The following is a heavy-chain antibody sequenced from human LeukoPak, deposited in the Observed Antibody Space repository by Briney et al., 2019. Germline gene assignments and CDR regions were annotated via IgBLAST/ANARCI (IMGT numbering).Heavy chain of an antibody. CDR3: ARFLSAPNRRFDY. J-gene: IGHJ4*02. D-gene: IGHD6-6*01. Sequence: PSQTLSLTCTVSGGSISSGGYYWSWIRQPPGTGLEWIGYIYHSGSTYYNPSLKSRVTISVDRTKNQFSLKLSSVTAADTAVYYCARFLSAPNRRFDYWGQGTLVTVSS. CDR2: IYHSGST. CDR1: GGSISSGGYY. V-gene: IGHV4-30-2*01.